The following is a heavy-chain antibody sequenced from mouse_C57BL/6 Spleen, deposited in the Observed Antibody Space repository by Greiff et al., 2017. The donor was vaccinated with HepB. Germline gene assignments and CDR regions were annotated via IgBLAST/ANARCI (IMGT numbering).Heavy chain of an antibody. Sequence: EVMLVESEGGLVQPGSSMKLSCTASGFTFSDYYMAWVRQVPEKGLEWVANINYDGSSTYYLDSLKSRFIISRDNAKNILYLQMSSLKSEDTATYYCARDNYYGSREGAMDYWGQGTSVTVSS. D-gene: IGHD1-1*01. CDR1: GFTFSDYY. J-gene: IGHJ4*01. CDR2: INYDGSST. V-gene: IGHV5-16*01. CDR3: ARDNYYGSREGAMDY.